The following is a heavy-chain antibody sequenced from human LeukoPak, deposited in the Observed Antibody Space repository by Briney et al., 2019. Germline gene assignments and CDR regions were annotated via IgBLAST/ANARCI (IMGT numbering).Heavy chain of an antibody. D-gene: IGHD6-6*01. CDR2: INPTGGST. CDR3: ARTAARRFDY. CDR1: GYTFPSHF. J-gene: IGHJ4*02. Sequence: GASVTVSCTASGYTFPSHFMHWVRQAPGQGLEWMGIINPTGGSTTYAQKFQGRVTMTRDTSTSTVYMELSSLRSDDTAVYYCARTAARRFDYWGQGTLVTVSS. V-gene: IGHV1-46*01.